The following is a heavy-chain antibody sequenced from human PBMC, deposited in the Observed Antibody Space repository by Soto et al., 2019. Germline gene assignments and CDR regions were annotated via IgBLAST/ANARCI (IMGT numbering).Heavy chain of an antibody. CDR1: AGAFSSQG. Sequence: ASLKGSCKASAGAFSSQGSGWVRQAPGQGLEWMGGFIAMLGTPTYAKKVQGRATISADESLTSSYLELRSLRSKDTGVYFCARGAMANFDYWGQGTVVTVPS. CDR3: ARGAMANFDY. CDR2: FIAMLGTP. D-gene: IGHD5-18*01. J-gene: IGHJ4*02. V-gene: IGHV1-69*13.